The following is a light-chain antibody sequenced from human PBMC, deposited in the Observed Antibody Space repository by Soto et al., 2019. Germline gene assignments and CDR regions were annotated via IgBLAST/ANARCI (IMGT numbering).Light chain of an antibody. CDR1: QSVTSGY. Sequence: EIVLTQSPGTLSLSPGERATLSCRASQSVTSGYLAWYQQKPGQAPRVLIYGASKRATGIPDRFSGSGSGTDFSLTISRLEPEDFAVYYCHQYDNAPQTYGQGTKVDIK. CDR3: HQYDNAPQT. CDR2: GAS. V-gene: IGKV3-20*01. J-gene: IGKJ2*01.